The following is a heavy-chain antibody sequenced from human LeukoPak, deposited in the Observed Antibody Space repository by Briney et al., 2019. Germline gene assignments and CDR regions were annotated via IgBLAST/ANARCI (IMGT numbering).Heavy chain of an antibody. V-gene: IGHV4-39*01. CDR1: GGSISSYY. D-gene: IGHD3-10*01. J-gene: IGHJ5*02. CDR3: ARQLFHYGSGSYYNGDIGWFDP. Sequence: SETLSLTCTVSGGSISSYYWSWIRQPPGKGLEWIGSIYYSGSTYYNPSLKSRVTISVDTSKNQFSLKLSPVTAADTAVYYCARQLFHYGSGSYYNGDIGWFDPWGQGTLVTVSS. CDR2: IYYSGST.